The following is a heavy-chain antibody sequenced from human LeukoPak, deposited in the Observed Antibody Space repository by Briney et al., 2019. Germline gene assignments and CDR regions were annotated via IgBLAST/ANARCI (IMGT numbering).Heavy chain of an antibody. CDR1: GGSFSGYY. CDR3: AKSNGYGLIDI. CDR2: INHGGST. V-gene: IGHV4-34*01. J-gene: IGHJ3*02. D-gene: IGHD3-10*01. Sequence: PSETLSLTCAVYGGSFSGYYWSWIRQPPGKGLEWIGEINHGGSTNYNPSLKSRLTISLDTSRNQFSLKLNSVTAADTAVYYCAKSNGYGLIDIWGQGTMVTVSS.